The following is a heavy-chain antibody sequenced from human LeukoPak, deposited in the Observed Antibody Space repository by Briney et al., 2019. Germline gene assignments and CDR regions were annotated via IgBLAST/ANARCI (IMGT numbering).Heavy chain of an antibody. CDR1: GFTFSSYA. J-gene: IGHJ4*02. Sequence: GGSLRLSCAASGFTFSSYAMHWVREAPGKGLEWVAVISYDGGNKYYADSVKGRFTISRDNAKNSLYLQMNSLRAEDTAVYYCARGSIAVAGVYYFDYWGQGTLVTVSS. D-gene: IGHD6-19*01. CDR2: ISYDGGNK. CDR3: ARGSIAVAGVYYFDY. V-gene: IGHV3-30-3*01.